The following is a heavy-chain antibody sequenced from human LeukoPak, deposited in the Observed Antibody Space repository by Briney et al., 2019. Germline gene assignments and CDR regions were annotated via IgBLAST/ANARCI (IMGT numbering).Heavy chain of an antibody. V-gene: IGHV4-34*01. D-gene: IGHD1-26*01. CDR1: GGSFSGYY. CDR3: ARYSGSYPFDY. Sequence: SESLSLTCAVYGGSFSGYYWSWIRQPPGKGLEWIGEINHSGSTNYNTSLKSRVTISVDTSKNQFSLQLSSVTAADTAVYYCARYSGSYPFDYWGQGTLVTVSS. CDR2: INHSGST. J-gene: IGHJ4*02.